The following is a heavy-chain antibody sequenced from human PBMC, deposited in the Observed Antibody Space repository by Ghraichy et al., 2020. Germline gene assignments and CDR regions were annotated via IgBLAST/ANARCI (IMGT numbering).Heavy chain of an antibody. Sequence: SETLSLTCTVSGGSISSYYWSWIRQPPGKGLEWIGYIYYSGSTNYNPSLKSRVTISVDTSKNQFSLKLSSVTAADTAVYYCARDLTRYGWWGRAFDIWGQGTMVTVSS. CDR3: ARDLTRYGWWGRAFDI. V-gene: IGHV4-59*01. CDR2: IYYSGST. D-gene: IGHD2-15*01. J-gene: IGHJ3*02. CDR1: GGSISSYY.